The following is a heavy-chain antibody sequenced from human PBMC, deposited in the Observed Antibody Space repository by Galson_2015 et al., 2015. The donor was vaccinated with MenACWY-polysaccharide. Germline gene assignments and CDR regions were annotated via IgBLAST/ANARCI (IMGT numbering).Heavy chain of an antibody. V-gene: IGHV3-33*01. CDR1: GSRFSNSG. CDR2: IQYDGSKI. CDR3: AREGSRIVFHAFDT. D-gene: IGHD2-15*01. J-gene: IGHJ3*02. Sequence: SLRLSCAASGSRFSNSGMHWARQAPGKGLEWEAVIQYDGSKIVYADSVKGRFTISRDNSRNTLYLEMNSLRAEDTAVYYCAREGSRIVFHAFDTWGQGTMVTVSS.